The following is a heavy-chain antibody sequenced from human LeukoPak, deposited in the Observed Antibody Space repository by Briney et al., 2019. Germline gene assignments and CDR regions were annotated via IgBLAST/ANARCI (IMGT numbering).Heavy chain of an antibody. CDR3: AIGDGLGELSSSLDY. J-gene: IGHJ4*02. D-gene: IGHD3-16*02. V-gene: IGHV3-30*04. CDR2: ISYDGSEK. Sequence: GGSLRLSCAVSGFTFSTYAVHWVRQAPGKGLEWVAVISYDGSEKYYADSVKGRFTISRDNSKNTLYLQMNSLRVGDTAVYYCAIGDGLGELSSSLDYWGQGTLVTVSP. CDR1: GFTFSTYA.